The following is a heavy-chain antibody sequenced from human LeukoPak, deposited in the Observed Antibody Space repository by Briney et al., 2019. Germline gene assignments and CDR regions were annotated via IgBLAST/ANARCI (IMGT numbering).Heavy chain of an antibody. CDR2: IYYSGST. CDR3: ARLVAVPAATDASYYYYMDV. D-gene: IGHD2-2*01. Sequence: SETLSLTCTVSGGSISSYYWSWIRQPPGKGLEWIGYIYYSGSTNYNPSLKSRVTISVDTSKNQFSLKLSSVTAADTAVYYCARLVAVPAATDASYYYYMDVWGKGTTVTVSS. V-gene: IGHV4-59*08. J-gene: IGHJ6*03. CDR1: GGSISSYY.